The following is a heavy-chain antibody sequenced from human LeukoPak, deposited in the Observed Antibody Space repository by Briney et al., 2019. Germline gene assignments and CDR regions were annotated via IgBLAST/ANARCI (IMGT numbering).Heavy chain of an antibody. D-gene: IGHD6-19*01. Sequence: ASVKVSCKASGYTFTSHGISWVRQAPGQRLEWMGWISAYNGNTNYAQNLQGRVTMTTDTSTSTAYMELRSLRSDDTAVYYCARDSYSSAWGLYYSDYWGQGTLVTVSS. CDR3: ARDSYSSAWGLYYSDY. CDR1: GYTFTSHG. V-gene: IGHV1-18*01. CDR2: ISAYNGNT. J-gene: IGHJ4*02.